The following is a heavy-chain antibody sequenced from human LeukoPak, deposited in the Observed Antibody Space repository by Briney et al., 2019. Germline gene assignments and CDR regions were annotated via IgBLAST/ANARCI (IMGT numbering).Heavy chain of an antibody. Sequence: GASVKVSCKASGYTFTGYYMHWVRQAPGQGLEWMGWINPNSGGTNYAQKFQGRVTMTRDTSISTAYMELSRLRSDDTAVYYCARPSYSSSWYYFDYWGQGTLVTVSS. CDR2: INPNSGGT. CDR1: GYTFTGYY. D-gene: IGHD6-13*01. V-gene: IGHV1-2*02. J-gene: IGHJ4*02. CDR3: ARPSYSSSWYYFDY.